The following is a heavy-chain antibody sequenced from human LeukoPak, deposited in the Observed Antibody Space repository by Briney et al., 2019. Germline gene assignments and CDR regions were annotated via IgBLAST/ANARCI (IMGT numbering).Heavy chain of an antibody. Sequence: SETLSLTCAVYGGSFSGYYWGWIRQPPGKGLEWIGEINHSGSTNYNPSLKSRVTISVDTSKNQFSLKLSSVTAADTAVYYCARRGIGQSLDYWGQGTLVTVSS. CDR2: INHSGST. CDR3: ARRGIGQSLDY. V-gene: IGHV4-34*01. J-gene: IGHJ4*02. CDR1: GGSFSGYY. D-gene: IGHD1-26*01.